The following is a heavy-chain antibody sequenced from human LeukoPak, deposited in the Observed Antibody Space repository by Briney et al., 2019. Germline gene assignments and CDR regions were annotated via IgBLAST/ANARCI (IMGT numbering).Heavy chain of an antibody. Sequence: PGGSLRLSCAASGFTFKSYLMTWVRQAPGKGLEWVSSINDDGTGTSYADSVKGRFTISRDNSKTTLFLQMNSLRAEDTAVYYCARQLGYCDSGTRYFEYWGQGTLVTVSS. CDR3: ARQLGYCDSGTRYFEY. V-gene: IGHV3-23*01. D-gene: IGHD3-22*01. J-gene: IGHJ4*02. CDR2: INDDGTGT. CDR1: GFTFKSYL.